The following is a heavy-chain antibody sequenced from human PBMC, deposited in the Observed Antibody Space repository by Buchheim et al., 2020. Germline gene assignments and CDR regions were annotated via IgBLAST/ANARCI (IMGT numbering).Heavy chain of an antibody. CDR1: GFTFSSYG. CDR2: ISYDGSNK. D-gene: IGHD5-18*01. CDR3: AKEDTALVLYYYYMDV. Sequence: QVQLVESGGGVVQPGRSLRLSCAASGFTFSSYGMHWVRQAPGKGLEWVAVISYDGSNKYYADSVKGRFTISRDNSKNTLYLQMNSLRAEDTAIYYCAKEDTALVLYYYYMDVWGQGTT. V-gene: IGHV3-30*18. J-gene: IGHJ6*03.